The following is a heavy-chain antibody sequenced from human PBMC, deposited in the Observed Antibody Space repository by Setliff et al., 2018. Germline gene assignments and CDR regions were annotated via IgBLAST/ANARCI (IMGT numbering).Heavy chain of an antibody. J-gene: IGHJ6*03. CDR1: GGSISNTYYY. D-gene: IGHD3-3*01. CDR3: ARVSGFLYIDV. Sequence: SETLSLTCTVSGGSISNTYYYWSWIRQTAGQGLEWIGQIYTSWSTNYNPSLKSRVTISVDTSKNQFSLDLSSVTAADTAVYYCARVSGFLYIDVWGNGTTVTVSS. V-gene: IGHV4-61*09. CDR2: IYTSWST.